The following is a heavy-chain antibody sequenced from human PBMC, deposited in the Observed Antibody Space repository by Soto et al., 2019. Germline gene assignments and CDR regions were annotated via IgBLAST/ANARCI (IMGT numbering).Heavy chain of an antibody. V-gene: IGHV1-69*13. CDR2: IIPIFGTA. CDR1: GGTFSSYA. CDR3: AREGVPVSSGIAAAGFDY. D-gene: IGHD6-13*01. Sequence: GASVKVSCKASGGTFSSYAISWVQQAPGQGLEWMGGIIPIFGTANYAQKFQGRVTITAEESTSTAYMELSSLRSEDTAVYYCAREGVPVSSGIAAAGFDYWGQGTLVTVS. J-gene: IGHJ4*02.